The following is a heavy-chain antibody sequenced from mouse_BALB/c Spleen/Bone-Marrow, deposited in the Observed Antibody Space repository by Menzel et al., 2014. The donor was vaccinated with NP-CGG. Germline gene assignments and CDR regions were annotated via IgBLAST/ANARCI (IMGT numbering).Heavy chain of an antibody. D-gene: IGHD1-1*01. CDR1: GYTFTSYW. CDR2: IYPSDSYT. CDR3: TREGYYGSSYVDY. Sequence: QVQLKESGAELVGPGASVKLSCKASGYTFTSYWINWVKQRPGQGLEWIGNIYPSDSYTNYNQKFKDKATLTVDKSPSTAYMQLSSPTSEDSAVYYCTREGYYGSSYVDYWGQGTTLTVSS. J-gene: IGHJ2*01. V-gene: IGHV1-69*02.